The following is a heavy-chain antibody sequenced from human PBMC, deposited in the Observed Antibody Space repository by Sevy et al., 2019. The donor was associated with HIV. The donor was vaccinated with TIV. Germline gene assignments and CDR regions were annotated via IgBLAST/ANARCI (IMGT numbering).Heavy chain of an antibody. CDR1: GFTFSNYW. V-gene: IGHV3-7*03. D-gene: IGHD2-2*01. Sequence: GGSLRLSCAASGFTFSNYWMSWVRKAPGKGLEWVANIKRDGSEKYYVASVKGRFTISRDNAKNSLHLQMNSLRAEDTAVYYCARDCSSTKCLWGLDVWGQGTTVTVSS. CDR2: IKRDGSEK. CDR3: ARDCSSTKCLWGLDV. J-gene: IGHJ6*02.